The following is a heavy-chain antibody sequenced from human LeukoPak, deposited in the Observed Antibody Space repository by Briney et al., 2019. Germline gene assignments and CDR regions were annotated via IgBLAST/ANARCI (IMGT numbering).Heavy chain of an antibody. Sequence: SETLSLTCTVSGGSISSSSYYWGWIRQPPGKGLEWIGSISYSGSTYYNPSLKSRVTISVDTSKNQFSLKLSSVTAADTAVYYCARSVDSLLDFDYWGHGTLVTVSS. CDR1: GGSISSSSYY. J-gene: IGHJ4*01. CDR2: ISYSGST. D-gene: IGHD3-22*01. V-gene: IGHV4-39*01. CDR3: ARSVDSLLDFDY.